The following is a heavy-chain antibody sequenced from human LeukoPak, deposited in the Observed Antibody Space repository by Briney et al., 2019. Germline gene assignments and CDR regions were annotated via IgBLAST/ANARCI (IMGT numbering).Heavy chain of an antibody. V-gene: IGHV4-39*01. J-gene: IGHJ6*03. D-gene: IGHD3-10*01. CDR2: IYYSGST. CDR1: GGSISSSSYY. CDR3: ASTEAGSGSLPTYYYYMDV. Sequence: PSETLSLTCTVSGGSISSSSYYWGWIRQPPGTGLEWIGSIYYSGSTYYNPSLKSRVTISVDTSKNQFSLKLSSVTAADTAVYDCASTEAGSGSLPTYYYYMDVWGKGTTVTVSS.